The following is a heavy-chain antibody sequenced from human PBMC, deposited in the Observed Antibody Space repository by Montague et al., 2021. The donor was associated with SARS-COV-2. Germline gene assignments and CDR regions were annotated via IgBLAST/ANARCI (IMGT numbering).Heavy chain of an antibody. CDR1: GFTFSSYG. J-gene: IGHJ4*02. V-gene: IGHV3-33*06. CDR2: IWYDVSNK. D-gene: IGHD1-26*01. CDR3: SKENLVYFDY. Sequence: SLRLSCAASGFTFSSYGMHWVRQAPGKGLEWVAVIWYDVSNKYYADSVKGRFTISRDDSKNMLYLQMNSLRAEDTAVYYCSKENLVYFDYWGQGTLVTVSS.